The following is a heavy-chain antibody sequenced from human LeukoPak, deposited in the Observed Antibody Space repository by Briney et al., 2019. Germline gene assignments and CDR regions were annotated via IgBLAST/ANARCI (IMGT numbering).Heavy chain of an antibody. CDR3: ASGPGATDFDY. D-gene: IGHD1-26*01. J-gene: IGHJ4*02. Sequence: ASVKVSCKASGHTFTGYYMHWVRQAPGQGLEWMGWINPNSGGTKYAQKFQGRVTMTRDTSISTAYMVLSSLTSDDTAFYYCASGPGATDFDYWGQGSLVTVSS. CDR1: GHTFTGYY. CDR2: INPNSGGT. V-gene: IGHV1-2*02.